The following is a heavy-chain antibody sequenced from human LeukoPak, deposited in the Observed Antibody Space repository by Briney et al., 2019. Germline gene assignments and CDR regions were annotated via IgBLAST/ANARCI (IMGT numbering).Heavy chain of an antibody. CDR2: IQYNGNNK. J-gene: IGHJ4*02. CDR3: ASHYKVRTVTTKAVPFDY. V-gene: IGHV3-30*02. CDR1: GFTFNNFG. Sequence: GGSLRLSCAASGFTFNNFGMHWVRQAPGKGLEWVTFIQYNGNNKYYADSVKGRFTISRDNSKDTLYLQMNSLRAEDTAVYYCASHYKVRTVTTKAVPFDYWGQGTLVTVSS. D-gene: IGHD4-17*01.